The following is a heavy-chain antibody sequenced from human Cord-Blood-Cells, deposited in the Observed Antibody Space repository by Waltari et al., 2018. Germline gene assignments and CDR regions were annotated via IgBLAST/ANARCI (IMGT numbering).Heavy chain of an antibody. D-gene: IGHD6-6*01. CDR2: MNPKSGGT. J-gene: IGHJ3*02. CDR1: GSTFPGYY. V-gene: IGHV1-2*04. CDR3: ARAYGSYEDAFDI. Sequence: QVQPVQSGAEVKTPGASVKVSCKASGSTFPGYYLHWVRPAPGQGLEWMGWMNPKSGGTNYAEKFQGWVTMTRDTSISTAYMELSRLRSDDTAVYYCARAYGSYEDAFDIWGQGTMVTVSS.